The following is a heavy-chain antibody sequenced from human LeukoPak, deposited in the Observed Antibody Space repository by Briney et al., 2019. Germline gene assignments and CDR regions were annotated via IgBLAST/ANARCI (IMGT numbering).Heavy chain of an antibody. D-gene: IGHD4-23*01. J-gene: IGHJ3*02. CDR2: LSHSGST. CDR3: AVVTDAFDI. V-gene: IGHV4-39*07. Sequence: SETLSLTSTVSGGSISSGSYYWRWIRQPAGKGLEWIGTLSHSGSTYYNPSLKSRVTISVDTSKNQFSLKLSSVTAADTAVYYCAVVTDAFDIWGQGTMVTVSS. CDR1: GGSISSGSYY.